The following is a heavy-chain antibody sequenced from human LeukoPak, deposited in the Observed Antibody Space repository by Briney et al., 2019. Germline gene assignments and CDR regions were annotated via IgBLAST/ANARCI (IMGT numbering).Heavy chain of an antibody. CDR1: GGSISSGNYY. Sequence: PSETLSLTCTVSGGSISSGNYYWSWIRQPAGKELEWIGRIYTSGSTNYNASLKSRVTISLDTSKNQFSLKLSSVTAADTAVYYCAREGGLLWFGELYWGQGTLVTVSS. CDR2: IYTSGST. V-gene: IGHV4-61*02. D-gene: IGHD3-10*01. J-gene: IGHJ4*02. CDR3: AREGGLLWFGELY.